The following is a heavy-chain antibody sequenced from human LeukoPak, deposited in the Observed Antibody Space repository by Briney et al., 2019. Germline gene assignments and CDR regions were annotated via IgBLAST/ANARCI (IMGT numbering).Heavy chain of an antibody. CDR1: GYTFTGYY. V-gene: IGHV1-2*02. J-gene: IGHJ3*02. CDR3: ARPIVGATTRGGAAFDI. D-gene: IGHD1-26*01. CDR2: INPNSGGT. Sequence: ASVKVSCKASGYTFTGYYMHWVRQAPGQGLEWMGWINPNSGGTNYAQKFQGRVTMTRDTSISTAYMELSRLRSDDTAVYYCARPIVGATTRGGAAFDIWGQGTMVTVSS.